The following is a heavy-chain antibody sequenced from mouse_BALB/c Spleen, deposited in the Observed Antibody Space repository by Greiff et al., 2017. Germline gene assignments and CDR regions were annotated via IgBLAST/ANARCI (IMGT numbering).Heavy chain of an antibody. CDR3: TRQYGNPAWFAY. Sequence: EVKLVESGGGLVQPGGSMKLSCVASGFTFSNYWMNWVRQSPEKGLEWVAEIRLKSNNYATHYAESVKGRFTISRDDSKSSVYLQMNNLRAEDTGIYYCTRQYGNPAWFAYWGQGTLVTVSA. D-gene: IGHD2-10*02. V-gene: IGHV6-6*02. CDR2: IRLKSNNYAT. CDR1: GFTFSNYW. J-gene: IGHJ3*01.